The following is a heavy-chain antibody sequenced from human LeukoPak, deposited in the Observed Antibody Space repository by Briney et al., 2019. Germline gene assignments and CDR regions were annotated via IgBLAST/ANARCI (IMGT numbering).Heavy chain of an antibody. Sequence: PGGSLRLSCAASGFTFSSYEMNWVRQAPGKGLEWVSYISSSGSTIYYADSVKGRFTISRDNSKNTLYLQMNSLRAEDTAVYYCAKFLAYYYYMDVWGKGTTVTISS. CDR3: AKFLAYYYYMDV. CDR2: ISSSGSTI. V-gene: IGHV3-48*03. D-gene: IGHD3-3*01. CDR1: GFTFSSYE. J-gene: IGHJ6*03.